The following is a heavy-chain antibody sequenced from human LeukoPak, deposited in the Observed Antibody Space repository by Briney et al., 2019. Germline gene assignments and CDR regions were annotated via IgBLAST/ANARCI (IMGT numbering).Heavy chain of an antibody. D-gene: IGHD5-12*01. CDR1: GYTFTGYY. CDR2: INPNSGST. Sequence: ASVKVSCKASGYTFTGYYMHWARQAPGQGLEWMGWINPNSGSTNYAQKFQGRVTMTRDTSTSTAYMELRRLTADDTAVYYCVSRYSNNNWGQGTLVTVSS. J-gene: IGHJ4*02. V-gene: IGHV1-2*02. CDR3: VSRYSNNN.